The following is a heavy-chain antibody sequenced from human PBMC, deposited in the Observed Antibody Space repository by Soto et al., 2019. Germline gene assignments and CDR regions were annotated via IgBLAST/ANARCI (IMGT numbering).Heavy chain of an antibody. V-gene: IGHV1-46*03. Sequence: GASGKVCCKASGYTLTRYYMQWVRQAPGQGLEWMGIINPSGGSTSYAQKFQGRVTTTRDTSTSTVYMELSSLRSEDTAVYYCARETVIGFDPWGQGTLVTVSS. D-gene: IGHD4-4*01. J-gene: IGHJ5*02. CDR2: INPSGGST. CDR3: ARETVIGFDP. CDR1: GYTLTRYY.